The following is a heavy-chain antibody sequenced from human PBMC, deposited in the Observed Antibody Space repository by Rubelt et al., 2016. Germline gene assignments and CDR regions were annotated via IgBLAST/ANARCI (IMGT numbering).Heavy chain of an antibody. V-gene: IGHV3-49*03. CDR2: IRGKTYGGTT. Sequence: GRSLRLSCTTFGFTFGDYAMSWFRQAPGKGLEWVGFIRGKTYGGTTEYAAAVKGRFSISRDDSKSIAYLQMNSLKTEDTAVYYCSRPQAYSGSYNNYWGQGTLVTVSS. J-gene: IGHJ4*02. CDR1: GFTFGDYA. D-gene: IGHD1-26*01. CDR3: SRPQAYSGSYNNY.